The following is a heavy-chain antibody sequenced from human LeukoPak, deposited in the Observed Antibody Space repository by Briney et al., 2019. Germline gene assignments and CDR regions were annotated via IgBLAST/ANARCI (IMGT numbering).Heavy chain of an antibody. D-gene: IGHD1-1*01. CDR1: GFTFSSYS. CDR2: ISSSSSNI. V-gene: IGHV3-21*01. J-gene: IGHJ4*02. CDR3: ARCTTGRTFGSLREIKRSREIDY. Sequence: PGGSLRLSCAASGFTFSSYSMNWVRQAPGKGLEWVSSISSSSSNIYYADSVKGRFTISRDNAKSSLYLQMNSLRVEDTAVYYCARCTTGRTFGSLREIKRSREIDYWGQGTLVTVSS.